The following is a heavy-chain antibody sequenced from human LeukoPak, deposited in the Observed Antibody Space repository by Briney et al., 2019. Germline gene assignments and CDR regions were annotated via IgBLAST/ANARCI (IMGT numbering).Heavy chain of an antibody. J-gene: IGHJ4*02. CDR3: ARQRAKVN. D-gene: IGHD4-23*01. CDR1: GFTFSTYG. V-gene: IGHV3-30*02. CDR2: IRYDGSNK. Sequence: GGSLRLSCAASGFTFSTYGMHWVRQAPGKGLEWVAFIRYDGSNKYYAESVKGRFTISRDNSKNTLYVQMNSLRTEDTAVYYCARQRAKVNWGQGTLVTVSS.